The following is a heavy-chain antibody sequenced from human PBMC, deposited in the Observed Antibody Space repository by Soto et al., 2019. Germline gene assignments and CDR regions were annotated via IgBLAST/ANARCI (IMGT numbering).Heavy chain of an antibody. CDR3: ARDRGLYCSSTSCYPHDY. J-gene: IGHJ4*02. Sequence: VQLVESGGGVVQPGRSLRLSCAASGFTFSSYGMHWVRQAPGKGLEWVAVIWYDGSNKYYADSVKGRFTISRDNSKNTLYLQMNSLRAEDTAVYYCARDRGLYCSSTSCYPHDYWGQGTLVTVSS. V-gene: IGHV3-33*01. CDR2: IWYDGSNK. D-gene: IGHD2-2*01. CDR1: GFTFSSYG.